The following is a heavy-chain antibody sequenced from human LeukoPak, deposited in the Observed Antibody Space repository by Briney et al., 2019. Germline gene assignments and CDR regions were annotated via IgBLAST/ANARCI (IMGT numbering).Heavy chain of an antibody. J-gene: IGHJ4*02. D-gene: IGHD3-22*01. CDR3: AREGWDDSSGYLDY. Sequence: GGSLRLSCAASGFTFSSYWMSWVRQAQGKGLEWVANIKLYGSEKYYVDSVKGRFTISRDNGKNSLYLQMNSLRAEDTAVSYCAREGWDDSSGYLDYWGQGTLVTVSS. CDR2: IKLYGSEK. CDR1: GFTFSSYW. V-gene: IGHV3-7*01.